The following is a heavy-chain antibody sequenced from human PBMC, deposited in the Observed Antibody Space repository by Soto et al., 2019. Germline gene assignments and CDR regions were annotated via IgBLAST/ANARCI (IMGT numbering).Heavy chain of an antibody. J-gene: IGHJ5*02. V-gene: IGHV3-48*02. Sequence: QSGGSLRLSCAASGFTFSSYSMNWVRQAPGKGLEWVSYISSSSSTIYYADSVKGRFTISRDNAKNSLYLQMNSLRDEDTAVYYCARDKVEQWLVGRGWFDPWGQGTLVTVSS. CDR1: GFTFSSYS. CDR3: ARDKVEQWLVGRGWFDP. D-gene: IGHD6-19*01. CDR2: ISSSSSTI.